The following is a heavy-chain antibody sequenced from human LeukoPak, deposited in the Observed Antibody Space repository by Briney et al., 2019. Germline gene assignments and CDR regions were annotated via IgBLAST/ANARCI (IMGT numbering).Heavy chain of an antibody. Sequence: SETLSLTCAVYGGSFSGYYWSWIRQPPGKGLEWIGEINHSGSTNYNPSLKSRVTISVETSKNQFSLKLSSVTAADTAVYYCVSLHDSRPSSWGQGALVTVSS. D-gene: IGHD3-16*01. CDR3: VSLHDSRPSS. CDR1: GGSFSGYY. CDR2: INHSGST. J-gene: IGHJ5*02. V-gene: IGHV4-34*01.